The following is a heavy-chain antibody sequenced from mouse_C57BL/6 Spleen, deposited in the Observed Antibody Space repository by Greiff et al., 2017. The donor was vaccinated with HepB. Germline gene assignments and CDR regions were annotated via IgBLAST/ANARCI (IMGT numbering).Heavy chain of an antibody. D-gene: IGHD2-2*01. CDR3: AGDYYGYEGGY. CDR1: GYTFTDYY. V-gene: IGHV1-76*01. J-gene: IGHJ2*01. Sequence: VQLQQSGAELVRPGASVKLSCKASGYTFTDYYINWVKQRPGQGLEWIARIYPGSGNTYYNEKFKGKATLTAEKSSSTAYMQLSSLTSEDSAVYFCAGDYYGYEGGYWGQGTTLTVSS. CDR2: IYPGSGNT.